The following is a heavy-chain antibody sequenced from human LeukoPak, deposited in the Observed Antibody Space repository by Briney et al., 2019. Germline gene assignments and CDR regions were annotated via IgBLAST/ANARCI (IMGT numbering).Heavy chain of an antibody. CDR1: GYTFTNYY. Sequence: ASVTVSCMASGYTFTNYYMHWVRQAPAQGLEWMGWINPNSGGTDYAQKFQGRVTMTRDTSISTAYMELSRLTSDDTAVYYCASLRLIDYWGQGTLVTVSS. V-gene: IGHV1-2*02. CDR3: ASLRLIDY. CDR2: INPNSGGT. J-gene: IGHJ4*02. D-gene: IGHD2-21*01.